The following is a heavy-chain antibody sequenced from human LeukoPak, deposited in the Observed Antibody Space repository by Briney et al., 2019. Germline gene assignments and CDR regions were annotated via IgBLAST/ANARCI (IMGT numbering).Heavy chain of an antibody. D-gene: IGHD6-19*01. CDR1: GFTVRTNY. Sequence: GGSLRLSCAASGFTVRTNYMSWVRQAPGKGLEWISVIYSGGSTYYADSVKGRFTISRDSSKNTLYLQMNSLRAEDTALYYCARDSSSGWYHEYWGQGTLVTVSS. V-gene: IGHV3-53*01. CDR2: IYSGGST. J-gene: IGHJ4*02. CDR3: ARDSSSGWYHEY.